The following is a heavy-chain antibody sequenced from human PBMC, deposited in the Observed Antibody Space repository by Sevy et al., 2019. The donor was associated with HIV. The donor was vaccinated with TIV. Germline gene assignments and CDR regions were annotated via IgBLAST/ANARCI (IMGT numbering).Heavy chain of an antibody. V-gene: IGHV3-48*03. J-gene: IGHJ3*02. D-gene: IGHD3-22*01. Sequence: GGSLRLSCEASGFTFSSYEMNWVRQAPGKGLEWISYISTSGRTIYYADSVKGRFTISRDNAKNSLYLQMNSLRAEDMAVYYCARANLDSSGSSDAFDIWGQGTMVTVSS. CDR2: ISTSGRTI. CDR1: GFTFSSYE. CDR3: ARANLDSSGSSDAFDI.